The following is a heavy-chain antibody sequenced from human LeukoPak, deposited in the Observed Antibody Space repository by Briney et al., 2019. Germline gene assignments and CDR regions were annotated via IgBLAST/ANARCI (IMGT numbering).Heavy chain of an antibody. Sequence: SETLSLTCAVSGYSISSGYYWGWIRQPPGKGLEWIGSIYHSGSTYYNPSLKSRVTISVDTSKNQFSLKLSSVTAADTAVYYCARVYMGYDSSGYYVNWFDPWGQGTLVTVSP. CDR1: GYSISSGYY. J-gene: IGHJ5*02. CDR2: IYHSGST. V-gene: IGHV4-38-2*01. D-gene: IGHD3-22*01. CDR3: ARVYMGYDSSGYYVNWFDP.